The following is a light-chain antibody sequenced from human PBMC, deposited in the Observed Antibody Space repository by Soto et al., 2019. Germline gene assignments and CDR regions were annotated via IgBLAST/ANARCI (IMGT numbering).Light chain of an antibody. CDR2: GAS. CDR1: QSVNSNY. CDR3: QQYGSSPFT. Sequence: EIVLTQSPGTLALSPGERATLSCRASQSVNSNYLTWYQQKRGQAPRLLIHGASSRATGIPDRYSGSGSGTDFTLTIRSLEPEDFDVYYCQQYGSSPFTFGPGTKVGIK. V-gene: IGKV3-20*01. J-gene: IGKJ3*01.